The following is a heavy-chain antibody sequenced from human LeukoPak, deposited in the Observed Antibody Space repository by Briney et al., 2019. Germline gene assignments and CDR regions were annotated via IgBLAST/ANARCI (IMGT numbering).Heavy chain of an antibody. CDR3: VRLFRYFDWLSLGY. V-gene: IGHV1-3*01. CDR2: INAGNGNT. J-gene: IGHJ4*02. Sequence: GASVKVSCKASGYTFTSYAMHWVRQAPGQRLEWMGWINAGNGNTKYSQKFQGRVTITRDTSASTAYMELSSLRSEDTAVYYCVRLFRYFDWLSLGYWGQGTLVTVSS. D-gene: IGHD3-9*01. CDR1: GYTFTSYA.